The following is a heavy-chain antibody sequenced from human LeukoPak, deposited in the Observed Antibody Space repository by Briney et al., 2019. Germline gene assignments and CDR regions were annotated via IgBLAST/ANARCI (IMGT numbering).Heavy chain of an antibody. CDR1: GFTFSSYS. V-gene: IGHV3-48*02. CDR3: ARSDWFDP. CDR2: ISSSSNTI. J-gene: IGHJ5*02. Sequence: GGSLRLSGAASGFTFSSYSMNGVRQAPGKGLEWVSYISSSSNTIYNADSVKGRFTIFRDNAKNSLYPQMNSLRDDDTAVYYCARSDWFDPWGQGTLVTVSS.